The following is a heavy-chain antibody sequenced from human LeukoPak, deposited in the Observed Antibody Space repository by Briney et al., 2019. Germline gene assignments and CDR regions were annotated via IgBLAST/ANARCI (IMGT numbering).Heavy chain of an antibody. CDR3: ARALYDTTVSRAYWYFDL. CDR2: IYYSGST. V-gene: IGHV4-59*01. D-gene: IGHD4-17*01. J-gene: IGHJ2*01. Sequence: SETLSLTCTVSGGSISSYYWGWIRQPPGKGLEWIGYIYYSGSTNYNPSLKSRVTISVDTSKNQFSLKLSSVTAADTAVYYCARALYDTTVSRAYWYFDLWGRGALVTVSS. CDR1: GGSISSYY.